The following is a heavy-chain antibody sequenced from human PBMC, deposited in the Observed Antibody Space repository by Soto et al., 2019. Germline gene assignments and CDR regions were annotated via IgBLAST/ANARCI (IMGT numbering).Heavy chain of an antibody. CDR2: IWYDGSNK. D-gene: IGHD4-17*01. J-gene: IGHJ6*03. V-gene: IGHV3-33*01. CDR1: GFTFSSYG. Sequence: HPGGSLRLSCAASGFTFSSYGMHWVRQAPGKGLEWVAVIWYDGSNKYYADSVKGRFTISRDNSKNTLYLQMNSLRAEDTAVYYCARDEYGDYVYYYYYMDVWGKGTTVTVSS. CDR3: ARDEYGDYVYYYYYMDV.